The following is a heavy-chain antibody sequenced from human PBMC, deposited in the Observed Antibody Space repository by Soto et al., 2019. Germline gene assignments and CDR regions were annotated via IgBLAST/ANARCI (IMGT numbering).Heavy chain of an antibody. J-gene: IGHJ6*02. CDR3: AGALYSSSWYVYYGMDV. CDR1: GFTFSNYG. Sequence: QVQLVESGGGVVQPGRSLRLSCAASGFTFSNYGMHWVRQAPGKGLEWVAVIWYDGSNKYYADSVKGRFTASRDNSKNTLYLQMNSLRAEDTAVYYCAGALYSSSWYVYYGMDVWGQGTTVTVSS. V-gene: IGHV3-33*01. CDR2: IWYDGSNK. D-gene: IGHD6-13*01.